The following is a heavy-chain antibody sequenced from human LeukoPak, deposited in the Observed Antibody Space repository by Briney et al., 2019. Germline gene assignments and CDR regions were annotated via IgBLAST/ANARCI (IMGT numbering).Heavy chain of an antibody. D-gene: IGHD2-2*01. V-gene: IGHV4-39*07. J-gene: IGHJ5*02. CDR1: GGSISSSSYY. CDR3: ARESRKYCSSTSCYGVRFDP. Sequence: SETLSLTCTVSGGSISSSSYYWGWIRQPPGKGLEWIGSIYYSGSTYYNPSLKSRVTISVDTSKNQFSLKLSSVTAADTAVYYCARESRKYCSSTSCYGVRFDPWGQGTLVTVSS. CDR2: IYYSGST.